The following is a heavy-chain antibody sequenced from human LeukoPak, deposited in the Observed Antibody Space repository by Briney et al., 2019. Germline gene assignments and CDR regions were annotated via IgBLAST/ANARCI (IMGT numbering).Heavy chain of an antibody. J-gene: IGHJ4*02. CDR3: ARGGNLEN. CDR2: INEDGGER. Sequence: GGSLRLSCAASGFTLNRYWMSWVRQAPGKGLEWVANINEDGGERHYVDPEKGRFTISRDNAKNSLYLQMNSLRAEDTAVYYCARGGNLENWGGGTLVTVSS. V-gene: IGHV3-7*01. D-gene: IGHD1-14*01. CDR1: GFTLNRYW.